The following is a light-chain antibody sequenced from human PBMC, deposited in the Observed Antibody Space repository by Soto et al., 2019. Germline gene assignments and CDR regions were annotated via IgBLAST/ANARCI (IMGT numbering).Light chain of an antibody. CDR1: SSNIGNNY. CDR2: YNN. CDR3: GTWDSSLSAEV. J-gene: IGLJ3*02. Sequence: QSVLTQPPSVSAAPRQKVTISCSGSSSNIGNNYVSWYQHLPGTAPKLLMYYNNKRPSGIPDRFSGSKSGTSATLGITGLQTGDEADYYCGTWDSSLSAEVFGGGTKVTVL. V-gene: IGLV1-51*01.